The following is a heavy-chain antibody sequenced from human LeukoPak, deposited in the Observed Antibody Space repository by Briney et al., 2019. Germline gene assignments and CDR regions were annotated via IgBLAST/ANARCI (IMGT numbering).Heavy chain of an antibody. CDR2: LYYMRGA. J-gene: IGHJ4*02. CDR3: ARHSPSVLRFLEWSWDY. Sequence: PSETLSLTCTVSGGSISGYYWSWSRQPPGKGVEWVGNLYYMRGAWYKYSLKRRVTTSVDKSRNEFSLKLRSVTAADTAVYYCARHSPSVLRFLEWSWDYWRQGTLVTVSS. CDR1: GGSISGYY. D-gene: IGHD3-3*01. V-gene: IGHV4-59*01.